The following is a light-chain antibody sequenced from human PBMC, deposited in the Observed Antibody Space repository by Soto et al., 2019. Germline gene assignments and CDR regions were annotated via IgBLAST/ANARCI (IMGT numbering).Light chain of an antibody. V-gene: IGKV1-5*03. CDR1: QTIRSW. CDR3: QHYNSYSES. J-gene: IGKJ1*01. CDR2: KAS. Sequence: DIQMTQSPSTLSGSVGDRVTITCRASQTIRSWLAWYQQKPGKAPKLLLYKASTLKSGVPSRFSGSGSGTEFTLTISSLQPDDFATYYCQHYNSYSESFGQGTKVELK.